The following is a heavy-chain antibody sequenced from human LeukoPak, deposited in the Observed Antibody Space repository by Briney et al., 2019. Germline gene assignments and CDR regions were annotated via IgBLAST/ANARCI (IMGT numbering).Heavy chain of an antibody. V-gene: IGHV3-23*01. CDR2: VSGSGGNI. Sequence: GGSLRLSCAASGFTFSSYTMSWVRQAPGKGLEWVSGVSGSGGNIHYADSVKGRFTISRDNSKNTLYLQMNSLRAEDTALYYCARAGYTYVSPMTDYWGQGTLVTVSS. J-gene: IGHJ4*02. CDR1: GFTFSSYT. CDR3: ARAGYTYVSPMTDY. D-gene: IGHD5-18*01.